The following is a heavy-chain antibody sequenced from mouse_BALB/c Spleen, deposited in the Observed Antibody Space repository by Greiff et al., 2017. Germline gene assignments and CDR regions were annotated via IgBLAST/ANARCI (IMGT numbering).Heavy chain of an antibody. Sequence: VKLVESGPGLVAPSQSLSITCTVSGFSLTSYGVHWVRQPPGKGLEWLGVIWAGGSTNYNSALMSRLSISKDNSKSQVFLKMNSLQTDDTAMYYCARAGLRAWFAYWGQGTLVTVSA. CDR1: GFSLTSYG. D-gene: IGHD2-4*01. CDR2: IWAGGST. V-gene: IGHV2-9*02. CDR3: ARAGLRAWFAY. J-gene: IGHJ3*01.